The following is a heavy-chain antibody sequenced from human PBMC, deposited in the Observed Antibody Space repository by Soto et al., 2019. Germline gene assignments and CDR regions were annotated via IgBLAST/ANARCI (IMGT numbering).Heavy chain of an antibody. CDR1: GFSFSSYA. CDR2: ISGSGGTT. D-gene: IGHD2-21*01. J-gene: IGHJ4*01. V-gene: IGHV3-23*01. CDR3: GKDTDCGLN. Sequence: GGTLRLSCAASGFSFSSYAMSWVRQAPGKGLEWMSLISGSGGTTDYADSVKGRFTISRDNSKNTLYQHMNSLRAEDTAVYYCGKDTDCGLNRGRRSRVSVSS.